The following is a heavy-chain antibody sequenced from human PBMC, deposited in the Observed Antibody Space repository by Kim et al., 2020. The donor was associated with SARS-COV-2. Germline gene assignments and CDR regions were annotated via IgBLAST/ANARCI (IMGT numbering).Heavy chain of an antibody. V-gene: IGHV3-23*01. J-gene: IGHJ4*02. Sequence: GGSLRLSCAASGFTFSSYTMNWVRQAPGKGLECVSTILPSGVTSYYADSVKGRFTVSRDNSKSTLYLQMNNLRAGDPAMYFCAKTFIAAAGRGLAYWGRG. CDR2: ILPSGVTS. D-gene: IGHD6-13*01. CDR3: AKTFIAAAGRGLAY. CDR1: GFTFSSYT.